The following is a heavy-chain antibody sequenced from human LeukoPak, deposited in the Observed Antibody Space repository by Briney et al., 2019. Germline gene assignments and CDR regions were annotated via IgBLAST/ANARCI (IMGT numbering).Heavy chain of an antibody. J-gene: IGHJ4*02. D-gene: IGHD3-3*01. CDR3: ARDRAWNYFDY. CDR2: ISYDGSNK. Sequence: HAGRSLRLSCAASGFTFSSYGMHWVRQAPGKGLEWVAVISYDGSNKYYAHSVEGRFTISRDNSKNTLYLQMDSLRAEDTAVYYCARDRAWNYFDYWGQGTLVTVSS. CDR1: GFTFSSYG. V-gene: IGHV3-30*03.